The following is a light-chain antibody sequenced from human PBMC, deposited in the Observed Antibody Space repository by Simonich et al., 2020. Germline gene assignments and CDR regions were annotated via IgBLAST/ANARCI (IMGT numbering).Light chain of an antibody. J-gene: IGLJ3*02. CDR3: AAWDDSLSGWV. Sequence: QSVLTQPPSASGTPGQRVTISCSGSSSTIGSNYVYWYQQLPGTAPKLPIHRNNQRPTGVPDRFSGSKSGTSASLAISGLRSEDEADYYCAAWDDSLSGWVFGGGTKLTVL. V-gene: IGLV1-47*01. CDR1: SSTIGSNY. CDR2: RNN.